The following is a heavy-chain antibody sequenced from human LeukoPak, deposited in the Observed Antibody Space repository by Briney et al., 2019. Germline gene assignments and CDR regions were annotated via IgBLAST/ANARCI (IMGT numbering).Heavy chain of an antibody. J-gene: IGHJ4*02. CDR3: ARDSRYYYDSSVPVDY. D-gene: IGHD3-22*01. V-gene: IGHV1-18*01. Sequence: ASVKVSFKASGYTFTSYGISWVRQAPGQGLEWMGWISAYNGNTNYAKKLQGRVTMTTDTSTSTAYMELRSLRSDDTAVYYCARDSRYYYDSSVPVDYWGQGTLVTVSS. CDR2: ISAYNGNT. CDR1: GYTFTSYG.